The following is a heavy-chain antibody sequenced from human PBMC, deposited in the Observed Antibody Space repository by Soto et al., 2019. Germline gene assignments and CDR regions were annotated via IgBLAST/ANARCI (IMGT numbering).Heavy chain of an antibody. V-gene: IGHV3-53*01. CDR3: ARRSYRAFDL. Sequence: GGSLRLSCXVSEFSVSSNYLNWVRQAPGKGLEWVSGIYSGGATYYADSVKGRFTVSRDNSKNTLYLQMNSLRVEDTAVYYCARRSYRAFDLSGMGSLLPVS. CDR2: IYSGGAT. J-gene: IGHJ4*02. D-gene: IGHD2-2*02. CDR1: EFSVSSNY.